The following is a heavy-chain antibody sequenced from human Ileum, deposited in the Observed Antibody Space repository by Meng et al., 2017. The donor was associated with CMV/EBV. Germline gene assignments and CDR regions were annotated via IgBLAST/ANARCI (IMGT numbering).Heavy chain of an antibody. Sequence: QVQLQGSGPGLVKPSQTRSLTCTVSGGSITSGNYYWSWIRQPPGRGLEWIGYIYYSGSPYYKPSLKSRVTISLDTSKNQFSLNLRSVTATDSAVYYCVRQVVAASFDYWGQGALVTVSS. CDR3: VRQVVAASFDY. CDR2: IYYSGSP. V-gene: IGHV4-30-4*08. D-gene: IGHD2-15*01. CDR1: GGSITSGNYY. J-gene: IGHJ4*02.